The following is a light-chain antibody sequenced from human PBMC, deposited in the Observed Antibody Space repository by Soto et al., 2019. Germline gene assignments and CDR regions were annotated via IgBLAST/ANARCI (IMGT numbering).Light chain of an antibody. CDR3: CSYTSSTIYV. V-gene: IGLV2-14*03. CDR2: DVT. CDR1: SSDVGGYNY. J-gene: IGLJ1*01. Sequence: QSALTQPASVSGSPGQSIAISCTGTSSDVGGYNYVSWYQQHPGKVPKLMIYDVTSRPSGVSDRFSGSKSGTTASLTISGLQAEDEADYYCCSYTSSTIYVFGTGTKVTVL.